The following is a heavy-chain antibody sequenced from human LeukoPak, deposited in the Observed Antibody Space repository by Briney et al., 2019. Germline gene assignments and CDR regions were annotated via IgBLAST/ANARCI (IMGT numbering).Heavy chain of an antibody. CDR1: GGSISSSSYY. D-gene: IGHD6-13*01. CDR3: AIGEMYSSSWLKPIRPFDY. J-gene: IGHJ4*02. Sequence: PSETLSLTCTVSGGSISSSSYYWGWIRQPPGKGLEWIGSIYYSGSTYYNPSLKSRVTISVDTSKNQFSLKLSSVTAADTAVYYCAIGEMYSSSWLKPIRPFDYWGREPWSPSPQ. CDR2: IYYSGST. V-gene: IGHV4-39*01.